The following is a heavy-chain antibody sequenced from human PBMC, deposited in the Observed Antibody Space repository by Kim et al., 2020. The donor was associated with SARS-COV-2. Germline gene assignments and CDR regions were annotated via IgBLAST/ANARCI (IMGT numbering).Heavy chain of an antibody. D-gene: IGHD2-15*01. CDR3: ARQPHYCSGGSCYEYYFDY. V-gene: IGHV4-39*01. J-gene: IGHJ4*02. Sequence: SRVTISVDTSKNQFSLKLSSVTAADTAVYYCARQPHYCSGGSCYEYYFDYWGQGTLVTVSS.